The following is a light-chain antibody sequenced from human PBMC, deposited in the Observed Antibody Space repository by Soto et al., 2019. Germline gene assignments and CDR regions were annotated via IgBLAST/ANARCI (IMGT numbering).Light chain of an antibody. J-gene: IGKJ4*01. CDR2: GAS. CDR1: QSVSSN. Sequence: EIVLTQSPGTLSLSPGERATLSCRASQSVSSNYLAWYQQKPGQAPRLLISGASTRATGIPARFSGSGSGTEFTLTISSLQSEDFAVYYCQQHNNWPPLTFGGGTKVDIK. V-gene: IGKV3-15*01. CDR3: QQHNNWPPLT.